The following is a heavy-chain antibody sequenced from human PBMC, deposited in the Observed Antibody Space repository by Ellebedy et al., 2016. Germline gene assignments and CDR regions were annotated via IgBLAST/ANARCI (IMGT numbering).Heavy chain of an antibody. V-gene: IGHV4-59*02. J-gene: IGHJ3*01. CDR2: VFHTGTT. CDR1: GGSVSSGY. CDR3: AKWNGGWYAFEV. D-gene: IGHD6-19*01. Sequence: SETLSLTCNVSGGSVSSGYWNWIRRPLGKGLEWIGYVFHTGTTNYNPSLKSRVTMSVDTSKSQFSLRLTSVTAADTAVYYCAKWNGGWYAFEVWGQGTMVTVSS.